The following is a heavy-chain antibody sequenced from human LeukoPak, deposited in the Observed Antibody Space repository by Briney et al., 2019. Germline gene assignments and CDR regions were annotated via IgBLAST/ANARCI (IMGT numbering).Heavy chain of an antibody. CDR1: GFSFSSYA. CDR2: ISYDGSEK. CDR3: ARDPGTYLDYYYYGMYV. V-gene: IGHV3-30-3*01. Sequence: GRSLRLSCAVSGFSFSSYAMPWVRQAPGKGLEWVAAISYDGSEKYYTDSVKGRFTISRVNAKNTLYLQMNSLRAEDKAVYYCARDPGTYLDYYYYGMYVWGQGTTVTVSS. J-gene: IGHJ6*02. D-gene: IGHD3-10*01.